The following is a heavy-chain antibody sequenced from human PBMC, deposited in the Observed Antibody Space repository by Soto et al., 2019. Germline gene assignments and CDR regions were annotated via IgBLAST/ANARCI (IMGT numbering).Heavy chain of an antibody. D-gene: IGHD3-22*01. Sequence: GGSLRLSCAASGFTFSSYAMSWVRQAPGKGLEWVSAISGSGGSTYYADSVKGRFTISRDNSKNTLYLQMNSLRAEDTAVYYCAKDDDSSGYYYGPLDYWGQGTLVTVSS. J-gene: IGHJ4*02. CDR1: GFTFSSYA. CDR3: AKDDDSSGYYYGPLDY. CDR2: ISGSGGST. V-gene: IGHV3-23*01.